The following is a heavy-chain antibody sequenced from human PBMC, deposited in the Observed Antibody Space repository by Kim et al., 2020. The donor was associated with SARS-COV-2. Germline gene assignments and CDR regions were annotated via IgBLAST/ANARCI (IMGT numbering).Heavy chain of an antibody. CDR1: GYTFTSYG. CDR3: ARFEQWLVPL. D-gene: IGHD6-19*01. J-gene: IGHJ4*02. Sequence: ASVKVSCKASGYTFTSYGINWVREAPGQGLEWMGWINTNTGNPTYAQGFTGRVVFSLDTSVSTAYLQISSLKAEDTAVYYCARFEQWLVPLWGQGTLVTVAS. CDR2: INTNTGNP. V-gene: IGHV7-4-1*02.